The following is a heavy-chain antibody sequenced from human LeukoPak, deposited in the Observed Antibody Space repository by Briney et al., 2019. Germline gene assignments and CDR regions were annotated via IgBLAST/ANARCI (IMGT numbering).Heavy chain of an antibody. CDR3: ARVARSRSTFDY. Sequence: GASVKVSCKASGYTFTSYDINWVRQATAQGLDWMGWMNPNSGNTGYAQKFQGRVTITRNTSISTAYMELSRLRSDDTAVYYCARVARSRSTFDYWGQGTLVTVSS. D-gene: IGHD5-24*01. CDR1: GYTFTSYD. J-gene: IGHJ4*02. V-gene: IGHV1-8*03. CDR2: MNPNSGNT.